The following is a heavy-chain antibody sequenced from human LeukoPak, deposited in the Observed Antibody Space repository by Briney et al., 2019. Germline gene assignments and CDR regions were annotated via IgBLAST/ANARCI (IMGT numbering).Heavy chain of an antibody. J-gene: IGHJ3*02. CDR2: INSDGSST. Sequence: GGSLRLSCAASGFTFSSYWMHWVRQAPGKGLVWVSRINSDGSSTSYADSVKGRFTISRDNSKNTLYLQMNSLRAEDTAVYYCAKDRAPWATKNAFDIWGQGTMVTVSS. V-gene: IGHV3-74*01. CDR3: AKDRAPWATKNAFDI. D-gene: IGHD1/OR15-1a*01. CDR1: GFTFSSYW.